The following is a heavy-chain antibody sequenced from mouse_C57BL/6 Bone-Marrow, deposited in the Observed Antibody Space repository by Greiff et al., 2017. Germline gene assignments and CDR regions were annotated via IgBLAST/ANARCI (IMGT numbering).Heavy chain of an antibody. J-gene: IGHJ2*01. CDR2: IDPANGNT. CDR1: GFNIKNSY. Sequence: VQLQQSVAELVRPGASVKLSCTASGFNIKNSYMNWVKQRPEQGLEWIGRIDPANGNTKYAPKFQGTATITADTSSHTAYLQLSILTSEDTSIYYCFGAAAQVVDYWGQGTTLTVSS. CDR3: FGAAAQVVDY. D-gene: IGHD3-2*02. V-gene: IGHV14-3*01.